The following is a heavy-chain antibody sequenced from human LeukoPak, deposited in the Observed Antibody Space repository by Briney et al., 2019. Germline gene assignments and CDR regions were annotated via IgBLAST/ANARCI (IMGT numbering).Heavy chain of an antibody. CDR1: GGSISSYY. V-gene: IGHV4-59*01. J-gene: IGHJ4*02. CDR3: ARYDYSNYGYFDY. D-gene: IGHD4-11*01. Sequence: SETLSLTCTVSGGSISSYYWSWIRQPPGKGLEWIGYIYYSGSTHYNPSLESRVTISVDTSKDQFSLKLTSVTAADTAVYYCARYDYSNYGYFDYWGQGTLVTVSS. CDR2: IYYSGST.